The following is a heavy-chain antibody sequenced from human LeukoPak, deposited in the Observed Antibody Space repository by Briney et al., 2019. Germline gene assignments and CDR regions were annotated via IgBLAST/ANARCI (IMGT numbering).Heavy chain of an antibody. Sequence: GGSLRLSCAASGFTVSSNYMSWVRQAPGKGLEWVSVIYSGGSTYYADSVKGRFTISRDNSKNTLYLQMNSLRAEDTAVYYCARSTVLTGWFGELSYWGQGTLVTVSS. J-gene: IGHJ4*02. CDR1: GFTVSSNY. D-gene: IGHD3-10*01. CDR2: IYSGGST. CDR3: ARSTVLTGWFGELSY. V-gene: IGHV3-53*01.